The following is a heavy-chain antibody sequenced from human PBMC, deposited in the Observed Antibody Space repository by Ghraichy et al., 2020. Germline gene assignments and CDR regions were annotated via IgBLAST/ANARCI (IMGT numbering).Heavy chain of an antibody. D-gene: IGHD2-2*03. CDR3: ARVYHGYCSSTSCSTEAFDI. J-gene: IGHJ3*02. CDR1: GGTFSSYA. V-gene: IGHV1-69*13. CDR2: IIPIFGTA. Sequence: SVKVSCKASGGTFSSYAISWVRQAPGQGLEWMGGIIPIFGTANYAQKFQGRVTITADESTSTDYMELSSLRSEDTAVYYCARVYHGYCSSTSCSTEAFDIWGQGTMVTVSS.